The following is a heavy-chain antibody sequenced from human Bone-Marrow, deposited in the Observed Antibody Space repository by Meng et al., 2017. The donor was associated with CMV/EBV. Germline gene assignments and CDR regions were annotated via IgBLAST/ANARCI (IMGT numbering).Heavy chain of an antibody. CDR2: INPNSGGT. D-gene: IGHD5/OR15-5a*01. V-gene: IGHV1-2*02. J-gene: IGHJ4*02. CDR1: GYTFTGHY. Sequence: ASVKVSCKASGYTFTGHYMHWVRQAPGQGLEWMGWINPNSGGTNYAQKFQGRVTVTRDTSISTAYMELSRLRSEDTAVYYCARSRGTSTGDNDYWGQGTLVTVSS. CDR3: ARSRGTSTGDNDY.